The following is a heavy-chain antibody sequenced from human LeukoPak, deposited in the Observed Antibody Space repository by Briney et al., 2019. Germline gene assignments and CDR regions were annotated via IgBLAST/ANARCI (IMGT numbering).Heavy chain of an antibody. D-gene: IGHD3-16*01. CDR2: VQNDGINE. V-gene: IGHV3-30*19. Sequence: GGSLRLSCAASGFTLRTYGIHWVRQAPVRGLEWVATVQNDGINEYYADSVKGRFTISRDISKNIVYLQMNRLTVEDTAIYYCARRGPPDGNYGNWIDPWGQGTLVSVSS. CDR3: ARRGPPDGNYGNWIDP. CDR1: GFTLRTYG. J-gene: IGHJ5*02.